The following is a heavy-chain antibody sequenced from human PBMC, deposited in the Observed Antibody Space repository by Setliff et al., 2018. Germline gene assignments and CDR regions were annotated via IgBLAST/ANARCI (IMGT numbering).Heavy chain of an antibody. V-gene: IGHV4-61*02. D-gene: IGHD3-9*01. CDR3: ARERYFDWFFED. J-gene: IGHJ4*01. CDR2: IHASGSP. Sequence: SSETLSLTCTVSGGSITSGSFYWSWIRQPAGKKLEWIGRIHASGSPDYNPSLKSRVTISRDTSTNQFSLKLSSVTAADTAVYYCARERYFDWFFEDWGHGTLVTVSS. CDR1: GGSITSGSFY.